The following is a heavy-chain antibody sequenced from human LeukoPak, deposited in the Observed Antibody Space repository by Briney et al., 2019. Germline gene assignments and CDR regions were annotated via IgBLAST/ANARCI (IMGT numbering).Heavy chain of an antibody. V-gene: IGHV1-8*01. CDR1: GYTFPSYD. Sequence: ASVKVSCKASGYTFPSYDINWVRQATGQGLEWMGWMNPNRGNTGYAQKFQGRVTMTRNTSISTGYMELSSLRSEDTVVYYCARVEPYDYYGSGRPDYWGQGPLVTVSS. D-gene: IGHD3-10*01. CDR2: MNPNRGNT. CDR3: ARVEPYDYYGSGRPDY. J-gene: IGHJ4*02.